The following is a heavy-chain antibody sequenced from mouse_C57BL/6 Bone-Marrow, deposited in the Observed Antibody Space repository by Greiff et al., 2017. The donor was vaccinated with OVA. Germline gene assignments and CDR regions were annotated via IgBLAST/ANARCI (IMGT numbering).Heavy chain of an antibody. V-gene: IGHV14-4*01. D-gene: IGHD1-1*01. CDR2: IDPENGDT. CDR1: GFNIKDDY. J-gene: IGHJ1*03. CDR3: TPSYYWYFDV. Sequence: EVQLQQSGAELVRPGASVKLSCTASGFNIKDDYMHWVKQRPEQGLEWIGWIDPENGDTEYASKFQGKATITADPSSNTAYLQLSSLTSEDTAVYYCTPSYYWYFDVWGTGTTVTVSS.